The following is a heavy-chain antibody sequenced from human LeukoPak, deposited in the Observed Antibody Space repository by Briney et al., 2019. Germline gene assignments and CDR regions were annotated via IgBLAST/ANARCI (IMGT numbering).Heavy chain of an antibody. CDR3: ATADWESFYFDS. J-gene: IGHJ4*02. Sequence: SETLSLTCTVSGGSVSRGGYYWNWIRQHPGKGLEWIGFTSYSEGTYYNPSLMSRITISVDRSQKQFSLKMRDVTAADNAVYFCATADWESFYFDSWGQGALVAVSS. V-gene: IGHV4-31*03. D-gene: IGHD1-26*01. CDR2: TSYSEGT. CDR1: GGSVSRGGYY.